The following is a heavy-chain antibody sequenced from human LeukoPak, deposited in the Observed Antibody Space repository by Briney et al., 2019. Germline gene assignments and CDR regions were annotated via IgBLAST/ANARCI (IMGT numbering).Heavy chain of an antibody. J-gene: IGHJ5*02. CDR2: ISSNGSST. CDR3: VKDETSGWYRGNWFDP. CDR1: GFTISSYA. Sequence: PGGSLRLSCSASGFTISSYAMHWVRQAPGKGLEYVSAISSNGSSTYYADSVKGRFTISRDNSKNTLYLQMSSLRAEDTAVYYCVKDETSGWYRGNWFDPWGQGTLVTVSS. V-gene: IGHV3-64D*06. D-gene: IGHD6-19*01.